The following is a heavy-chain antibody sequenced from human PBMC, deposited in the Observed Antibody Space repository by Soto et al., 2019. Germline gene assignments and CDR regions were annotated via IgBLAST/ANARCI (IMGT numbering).Heavy chain of an antibody. D-gene: IGHD3-22*01. V-gene: IGHV3-48*02. CDR2: ISSTGWTI. CDR3: ARSYYFDSSRDFDP. Sequence: GGSLRLSCAASGFTLSSYSMNWVRQAPGKGLEWVSYISSTGWTIYYADSVKGRFTISRDNAKNSLYLQMNSLRDEDTAVYYCARSYYFDSSRDFDPWGQGTLVTVSS. J-gene: IGHJ5*02. CDR1: GFTLSSYS.